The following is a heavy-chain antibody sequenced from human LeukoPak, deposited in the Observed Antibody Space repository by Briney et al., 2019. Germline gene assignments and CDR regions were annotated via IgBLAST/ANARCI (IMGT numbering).Heavy chain of an antibody. Sequence: GESLKISCKGSGYSFTNYWIGWVRQMPGKGLEWMGIIYPGDSDTRYSPSFQGQVTISADKSISTAYLQWSSLRASDTAVYYCARQEKQQVDKEYYYYYMDVWGKGTTVTISS. J-gene: IGHJ6*03. D-gene: IGHD6-13*01. CDR2: IYPGDSDT. CDR3: ARQEKQQVDKEYYYYYMDV. CDR1: GYSFTNYW. V-gene: IGHV5-51*01.